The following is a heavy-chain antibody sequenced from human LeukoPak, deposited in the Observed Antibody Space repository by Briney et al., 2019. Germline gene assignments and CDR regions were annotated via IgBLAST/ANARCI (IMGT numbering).Heavy chain of an antibody. J-gene: IGHJ4*02. Sequence: ASVKVSCKASGYTFTSYGISWVRQAPGQGLEWMGWISAYNGNTNYAQKLQSRVTMTTDTSTSTAYVELRSLRPDDTAVYYCARDHPFPYYYDSSGYPRADYWGQGTLVTVSS. D-gene: IGHD3-22*01. CDR3: ARDHPFPYYYDSSGYPRADY. CDR1: GYTFTSYG. CDR2: ISAYNGNT. V-gene: IGHV1-18*01.